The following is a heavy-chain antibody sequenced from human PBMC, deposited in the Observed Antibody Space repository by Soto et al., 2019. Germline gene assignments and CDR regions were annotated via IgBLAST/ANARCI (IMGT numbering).Heavy chain of an antibody. CDR3: ASGGNWFDP. D-gene: IGHD3-16*01. CDR1: GGSISNYY. J-gene: IGHJ5*02. CDR2: MYYNGNI. V-gene: IGHV4-59*08. Sequence: PSETLSLTCNVSGGSISNYYWTWVRQSPEKGLEWIGYMYYNGNINYNPSLKSRVTISIDTSKNQFSLTLKSVTAADTAVYYCASGGNWFDPWGQGTTVTVSS.